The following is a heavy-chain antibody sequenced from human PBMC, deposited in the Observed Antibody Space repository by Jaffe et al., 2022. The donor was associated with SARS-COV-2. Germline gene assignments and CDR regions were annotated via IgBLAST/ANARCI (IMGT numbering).Heavy chain of an antibody. CDR3: AAQALTNMVRGVIMTPRPNWFDP. D-gene: IGHD3-10*01. V-gene: IGHV4-34*01. J-gene: IGHJ5*02. CDR1: GGSFSGYY. CDR2: INHSGST. Sequence: QVQLQQWGAGLLKPSETLSLTCAVYGGSFSGYYWSWIRQPPGKGLEWIGEINHSGSTNYNPSLKSRVTISVDTSKNQFSLKLSSVTAADTAVYYCAAQALTNMVRGVIMTPRPNWFDPWGQGTLVTVSS.